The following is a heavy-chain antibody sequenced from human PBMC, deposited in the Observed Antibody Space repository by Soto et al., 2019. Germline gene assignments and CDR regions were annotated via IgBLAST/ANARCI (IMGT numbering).Heavy chain of an antibody. CDR2: ISSSSYI. V-gene: IGHV3-21*01. Sequence: PGGSLRLGCAASGFTVSSYSMNWVRQAPGKGLEWVSSISSSSYIYYADSVKGRFTISRDNAKNSLYLQMNSLRAEDTAVYYCARDLGSSWSNYGMDVWGQATTVTVYS. CDR1: GFTVSSYS. CDR3: ARDLGSSWSNYGMDV. D-gene: IGHD6-13*01. J-gene: IGHJ6*02.